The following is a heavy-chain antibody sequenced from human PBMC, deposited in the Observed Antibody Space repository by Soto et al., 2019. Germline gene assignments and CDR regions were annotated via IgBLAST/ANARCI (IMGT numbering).Heavy chain of an antibody. V-gene: IGHV3-30*03. D-gene: IGHD3-22*01. CDR2: ISYDGSNK. J-gene: IGHJ4*02. CDR1: GFTFSSYG. Sequence: GGSLRLSCAASGFTFSSYGMHWVRQAPGKGLEWVAVISYDGSNKYYADSVKGRFTISRDNSKNTLYLQMNSLRAEDTAVYYYARDDYERWGQGTLVTVSS. CDR3: ARDDYER.